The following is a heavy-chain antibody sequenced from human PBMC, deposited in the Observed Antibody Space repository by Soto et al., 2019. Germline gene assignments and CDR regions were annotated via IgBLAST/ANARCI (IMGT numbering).Heavy chain of an antibody. CDR3: ARDSQIWFDP. CDR2: IYRSGNT. J-gene: IGHJ5*02. CDR1: GGSISGHY. Sequence: KPSETLSLTCTVSGGSISGHYWSWIRQPAGKGLEWIGRIYRSGNTNFNPSLESRVTMSVDTSKNQFSLKLSSVTVADTAVYYCARDSQIWFDPWGQGTLVTVSS. V-gene: IGHV4-4*07.